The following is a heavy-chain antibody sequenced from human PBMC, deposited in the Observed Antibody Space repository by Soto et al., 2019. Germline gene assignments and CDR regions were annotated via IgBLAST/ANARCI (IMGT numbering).Heavy chain of an antibody. CDR3: AREISYVSGGHLYYGMDV. Sequence: GGSLRLSCAASGFTFSSYGMHWVRQAPGKGLEWLAIIWYDGSNKDYADSVKGRFTISRDNSDNTLYLQMNGLRAEDTAVYYCAREISYVSGGHLYYGMDVLGQGTAVTVSS. CDR2: IWYDGSNK. J-gene: IGHJ6*02. CDR1: GFTFSSYG. V-gene: IGHV3-33*01. D-gene: IGHD3-16*01.